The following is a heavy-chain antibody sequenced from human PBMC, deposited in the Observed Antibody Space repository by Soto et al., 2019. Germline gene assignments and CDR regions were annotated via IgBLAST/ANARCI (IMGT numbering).Heavy chain of an antibody. D-gene: IGHD2-21*02. V-gene: IGHV4-4*07. CDR3: ARDGMTTGDT. Sequence: PSETLSLTCIVSGVSVRSYTWSWVRHPANKGLEWIGRVFSSVSATYNPSLKSRVTITMDTPENRISLKLDSVTAADAGVYYCARDGMTTGDTWGPGTAVTVSS. J-gene: IGHJ4*02. CDR2: VFSSVSA. CDR1: GVSVRSYT.